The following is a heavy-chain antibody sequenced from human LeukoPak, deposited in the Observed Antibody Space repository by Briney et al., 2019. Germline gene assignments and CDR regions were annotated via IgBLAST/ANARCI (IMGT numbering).Heavy chain of an antibody. J-gene: IGHJ4*02. V-gene: IGHV3-33*01. CDR1: GFTFSNYG. Sequence: GGSLRLSGAASGFTFSNYGMHWVRQAPGKVLGCVALIWDDGSNKYHADAVKRRFTVSRDNSKNTLSLQMNSPRAEDTAVYYCARGLDESHWSFDYCGQGTLVTVSP. D-gene: IGHD2-8*02. CDR2: IWDDGSNK. CDR3: ARGLDESHWSFDY.